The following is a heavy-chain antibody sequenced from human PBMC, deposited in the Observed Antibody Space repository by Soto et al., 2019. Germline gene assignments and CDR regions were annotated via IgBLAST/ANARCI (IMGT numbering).Heavy chain of an antibody. Sequence: GGSLRLSCAASGFTFSDSSMHWVRQAPGKGLEWVAVISYDGSDKYYADSVKGRFTISRDNSKNTLYLQMNSLRPEDSAVYYCARDGATMVVLYYFDSWGHGTLVT. V-gene: IGHV3-30-3*01. CDR3: ARDGATMVVLYYFDS. CDR1: GFTFSDSS. J-gene: IGHJ4*01. D-gene: IGHD5-12*01. CDR2: ISYDGSDK.